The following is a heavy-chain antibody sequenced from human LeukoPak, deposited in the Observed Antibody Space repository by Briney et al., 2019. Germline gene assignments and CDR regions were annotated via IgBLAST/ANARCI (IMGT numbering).Heavy chain of an antibody. CDR3: ASLRGYSSGWYPLVDY. Sequence: GSLRLSCAASGFTASSNYMSWVRQAPGKGLEWVSVIYSGGATYYADSVKGRFTISRDNSKNTLYLQMNSLRDEDTAVYYCASLRGYSSGWYPLVDYWGQGTLVTVSS. D-gene: IGHD6-19*01. CDR1: GFTASSNY. J-gene: IGHJ4*02. V-gene: IGHV3-66*01. CDR2: IYSGGAT.